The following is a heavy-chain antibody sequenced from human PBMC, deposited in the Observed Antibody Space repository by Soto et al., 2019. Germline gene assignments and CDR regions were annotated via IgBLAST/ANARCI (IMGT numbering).Heavy chain of an antibody. Sequence: GESLKISCKGSGYSFTSYWIGWVRKMPGKGLEWMGIIYPGDSDTRYSPSFQGQVTISRDNSKNTLYLQMNSLRAEDTAIYYCTKGTSYSSGWYSSDYYDMDVWGQGTMVTVSS. CDR1: GYSFTSYW. CDR3: TKGTSYSSGWYSSDYYDMDV. D-gene: IGHD6-19*01. J-gene: IGHJ6*02. V-gene: IGHV5-51*01. CDR2: IYPGDSDT.